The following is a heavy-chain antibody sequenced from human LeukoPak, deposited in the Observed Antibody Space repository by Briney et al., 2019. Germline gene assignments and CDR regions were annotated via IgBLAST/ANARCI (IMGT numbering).Heavy chain of an antibody. D-gene: IGHD1-26*01. CDR2: INHSGTT. V-gene: IGHV4-34*01. CDR3: ARGIVGATRGLFDS. CDR1: GGSFSGYY. J-gene: IGHJ4*02. Sequence: PSETLSLTCAVYGGSFSGYYWCWVRQPPREGLDWSGEINHSGTTNYNPSLKSRVTISVDTSKNQFSLKLSSVTAADTAVYYCARGIVGATRGLFDSWDQGTLVTVSS.